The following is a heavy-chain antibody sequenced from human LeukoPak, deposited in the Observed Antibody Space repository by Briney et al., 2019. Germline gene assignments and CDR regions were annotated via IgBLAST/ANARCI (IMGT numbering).Heavy chain of an antibody. D-gene: IGHD3-16*01. Sequence: NTSETLSLTCTVSGYSISSGYYWSWIRQPPGKGLEWIGEINHSGSTNYNPSLKSRVTISVDTSKNQFSLKLSSVTAADTAVYYCARRGKPRLGFDYWGQGTLVTVSS. V-gene: IGHV4-38-2*02. J-gene: IGHJ4*02. CDR3: ARRGKPRLGFDY. CDR2: INHSGST. CDR1: GYSISSGYY.